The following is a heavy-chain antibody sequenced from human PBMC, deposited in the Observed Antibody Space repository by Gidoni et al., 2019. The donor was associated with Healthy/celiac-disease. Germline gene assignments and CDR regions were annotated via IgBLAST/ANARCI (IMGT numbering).Heavy chain of an antibody. CDR2: ISAYNGNT. V-gene: IGHV1-18*04. J-gene: IGHJ5*02. D-gene: IGHD2-15*01. Sequence: QVQLVQSGAEVKKPGASVKVSCKASGYTFTSYGIRWVRQAPGQGLEWMGWISAYNGNTNYAQKLQGRVTMTTDTSTSTAYMELRSLRSDDTAVYYCARIRYCSGGSCPPGNNWFDPWGQGTLVTVSS. CDR1: GYTFTSYG. CDR3: ARIRYCSGGSCPPGNNWFDP.